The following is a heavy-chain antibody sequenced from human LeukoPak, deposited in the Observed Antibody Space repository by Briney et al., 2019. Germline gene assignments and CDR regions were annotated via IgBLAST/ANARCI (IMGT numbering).Heavy chain of an antibody. V-gene: IGHV3-23*01. CDR1: GFTFTSYA. D-gene: IGHD3-16*01. Sequence: GGSLRLSCAASGFTFTSYAMSWVRQAPGKGLEWVSAISGSGVSTYYADSVKGRFTISRDNSKNTLYLHMNSLRAEDTALYYCAKDKSKGELGGNEFDYWGQGTLVIVSS. CDR3: AKDKSKGELGGNEFDY. J-gene: IGHJ4*02. CDR2: ISGSGVST.